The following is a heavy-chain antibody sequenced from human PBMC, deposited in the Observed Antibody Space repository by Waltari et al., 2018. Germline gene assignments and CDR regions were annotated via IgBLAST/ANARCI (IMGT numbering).Heavy chain of an antibody. V-gene: IGHV3-23*01. Sequence: EVQLLESGGGLVQPGGSLRLSCAASGFTFSSYALSWVRQAPGKGLAWVSAISGSGGSTYYADSGKGRFTISRDNSKNTLYLQMNSLRAEDTAVYYCAKDRAAGLDFWSGVLDYWGQGTLVTVSS. D-gene: IGHD3-3*01. J-gene: IGHJ4*02. CDR2: ISGSGGST. CDR3: AKDRAAGLDFWSGVLDY. CDR1: GFTFSSYA.